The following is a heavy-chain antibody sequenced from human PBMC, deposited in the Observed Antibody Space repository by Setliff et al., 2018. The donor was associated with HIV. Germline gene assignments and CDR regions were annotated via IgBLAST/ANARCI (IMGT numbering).Heavy chain of an antibody. CDR2: VNHNGNI. D-gene: IGHD2-21*02. CDR3: AITLVGVTTEMY. Sequence: SETLSLTCAVSGYSISSGYYWNWIRQSPEKGLEWIVEVNHNGNINYNPSLQSRVTVSVDTSKPQFSLEMSSLTAADTAVYYCAITLVGVTTEMYWGQGTLVTVSS. V-gene: IGHV4-34*01. J-gene: IGHJ4*02. CDR1: GYSISSGYY.